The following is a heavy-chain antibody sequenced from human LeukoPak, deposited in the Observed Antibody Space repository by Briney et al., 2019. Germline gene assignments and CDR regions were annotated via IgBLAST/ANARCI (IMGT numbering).Heavy chain of an antibody. CDR2: IDPKTGVS. Sequence: ASVKVSCKASGYTFTDYFLHWLRQAPGQGLEWVAGIDPKTGVSHSAQKFQGRVTMTRDTSINTVYMELSRLRSDDTAVSYCARGPATSAFDIWGQGKMVTVSS. CDR1: GYTFTDYF. CDR3: ARGPATSAFDI. J-gene: IGHJ3*02. V-gene: IGHV1-2*02.